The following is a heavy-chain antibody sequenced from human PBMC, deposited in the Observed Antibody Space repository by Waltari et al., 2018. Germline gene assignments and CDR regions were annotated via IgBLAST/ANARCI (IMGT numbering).Heavy chain of an antibody. D-gene: IGHD6-13*01. CDR3: ASKAAASPYHDAFDI. Sequence: QVQLQESGPGLVKPSETLSLTCTVSGGSISSYYGSWIRQPAGKGLEWIGRIYTSGSTNYNPSLKSRVTMSVDTSKNQFSLKLSSVTAADTAVYYCASKAAASPYHDAFDIWGQGTMVTVSS. CDR2: IYTSGST. CDR1: GGSISSYY. V-gene: IGHV4-4*07. J-gene: IGHJ3*02.